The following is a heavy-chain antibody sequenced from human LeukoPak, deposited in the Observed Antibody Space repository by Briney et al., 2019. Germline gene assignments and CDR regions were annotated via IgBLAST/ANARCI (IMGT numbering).Heavy chain of an antibody. CDR2: IIPILGIA. Sequence: SVKVSCKASGYTFISYGISWVRQAPGQGLEWMGRIIPILGIANYAQKFQGRVTITADKSTSTAYMELSSLRSEDTAVYYCARAGDIAVAGTGWFDPWGQGTLVTVSS. CDR3: ARAGDIAVAGTGWFDP. D-gene: IGHD6-19*01. J-gene: IGHJ5*02. CDR1: GYTFISYG. V-gene: IGHV1-69*04.